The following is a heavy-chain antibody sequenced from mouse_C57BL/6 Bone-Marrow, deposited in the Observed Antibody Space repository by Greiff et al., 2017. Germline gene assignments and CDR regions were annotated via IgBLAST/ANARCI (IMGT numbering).Heavy chain of an antibody. V-gene: IGHV1-50*01. Sequence: VKLQQPGAELVKPGASVKLSCKASGYTFTSYWMQWVKQRPGQGLEWIGEIDPSDRYTNYNQKFKGKATLTVDTSSSTAYMQLSSLSSEDSAVYYCARPLIFYGSSLYYFDYWGQGTTLTVSS. J-gene: IGHJ2*01. D-gene: IGHD1-1*01. CDR2: IDPSDRYT. CDR1: GYTFTSYW. CDR3: ARPLIFYGSSLYYFDY.